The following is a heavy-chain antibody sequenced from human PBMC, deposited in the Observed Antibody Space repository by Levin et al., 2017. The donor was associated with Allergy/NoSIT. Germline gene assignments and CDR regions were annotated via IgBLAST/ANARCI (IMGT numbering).Heavy chain of an antibody. J-gene: IGHJ6*02. D-gene: IGHD2-15*01. Sequence: ASVKVSCKGSGYSFTSYWIGWVRQMPGKGLEWMGIIYPGDSDTRYSPSFQGQVTISADKSISTAYLQWSSLKASDTAMYYCARLTLGRYYGMDVWGQGTTVTVSS. CDR2: IYPGDSDT. CDR1: GYSFTSYW. V-gene: IGHV5-51*01. CDR3: ARLTLGRYYGMDV.